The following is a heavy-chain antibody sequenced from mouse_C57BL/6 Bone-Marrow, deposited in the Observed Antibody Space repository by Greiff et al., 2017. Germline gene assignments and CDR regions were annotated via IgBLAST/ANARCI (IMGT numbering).Heavy chain of an antibody. CDR3: ARPPDYLGRAWFAN. J-gene: IGHJ3*01. Sequence: VQLQQSGPALVKPGASVKISCKASGYSFTNYYLHWMKQRPGQGLELIGWIYPGSGSTKYNDPFKGKATLTADTSSSPAYMQLSSLTSGDSAVYYCARPPDYLGRAWFANWGQGTLVTVS. V-gene: IGHV1-66*01. CDR1: GYSFTNYY. D-gene: IGHD2-13*01. CDR2: IYPGSGST.